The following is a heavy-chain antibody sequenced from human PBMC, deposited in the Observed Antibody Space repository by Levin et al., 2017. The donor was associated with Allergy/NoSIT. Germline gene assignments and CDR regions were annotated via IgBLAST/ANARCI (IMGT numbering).Heavy chain of an antibody. CDR2: ISGSGGST. CDR1: GFTFSSYA. Sequence: LSLTCAASGFTFSSYAMSWVRQAPGKGLEWVSAISGSGGSTYYADSVKGRFTISRDNSKNTLYLQMNSLRAEDTAVYYCAKSVDFWSGYQKNYYYYGMDVWGQGTTVTVSS. V-gene: IGHV3-23*01. CDR3: AKSVDFWSGYQKNYYYYGMDV. D-gene: IGHD3-3*01. J-gene: IGHJ6*02.